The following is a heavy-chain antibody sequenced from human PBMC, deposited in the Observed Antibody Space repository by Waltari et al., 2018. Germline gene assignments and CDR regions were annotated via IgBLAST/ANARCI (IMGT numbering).Heavy chain of an antibody. CDR3: AKGVGRVGYNWYLDL. D-gene: IGHD5-12*01. J-gene: IGHJ2*01. Sequence: QVQLVESGGGVVQPGRSLRLSCAASGFTFSSYGMHWVRQAPGKGLGCVAVISYDGSNKYYADSVKGRFTISRDNSKNTRYLQMNSLRAEDTAVYYCAKGVGRVGYNWYLDLWGRGTLVTVSS. CDR1: GFTFSSYG. V-gene: IGHV3-30*18. CDR2: ISYDGSNK.